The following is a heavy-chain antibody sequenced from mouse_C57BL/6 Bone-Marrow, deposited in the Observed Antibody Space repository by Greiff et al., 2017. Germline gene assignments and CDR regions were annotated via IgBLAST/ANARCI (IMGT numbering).Heavy chain of an antibody. Sequence: EVQLQESGPGLVKPSQSLSLTCSVTGYSITSGYYWNWIRHFPGNKLEWMGYISYDGSNNYNPSIKNRISITRDTSKNQFFLKLNSVTTEDTATYYCAKLGRFAYWGQGTLVTVSA. V-gene: IGHV3-6*01. J-gene: IGHJ3*01. CDR1: GYSITSGYY. D-gene: IGHD4-1*01. CDR3: AKLGRFAY. CDR2: ISYDGSN.